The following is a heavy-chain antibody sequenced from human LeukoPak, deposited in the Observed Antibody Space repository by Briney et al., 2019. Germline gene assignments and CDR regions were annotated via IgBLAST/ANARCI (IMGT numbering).Heavy chain of an antibody. D-gene: IGHD4-17*01. CDR3: AKRPSDYGDYVSYFDY. CDR1: GFTFDTYA. CDR2: ISDDGRRK. V-gene: IGHV3-30*18. Sequence: GGSLRLSCAASGFTFDTYAMTWVRQAPGKGLEWVGVISDDGRRKDYADSVKGRFTISRDNSKDTLYLQMNSLRAEDTAVYYCAKRPSDYGDYVSYFDYWGQGTLVTVSS. J-gene: IGHJ4*02.